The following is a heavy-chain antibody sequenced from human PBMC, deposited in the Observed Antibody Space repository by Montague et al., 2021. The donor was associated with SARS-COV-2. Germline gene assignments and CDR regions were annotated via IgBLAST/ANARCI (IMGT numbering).Heavy chain of an antibody. CDR2: IYHSGST. CDR3: GRRPLGYYYYGMDV. J-gene: IGHJ6*02. Sequence: SETLSLTCAVSGGSISSSNWWSWVRQPPGKGLEWIGEIYHSGSTNYNPSLKSRVTISVDKSKNQFSLKLSSVTAADTAVYYCGRRPLGYYYYGMDVWGQGTTVTVSS. CDR1: GGSISSSNW. V-gene: IGHV4-4*02.